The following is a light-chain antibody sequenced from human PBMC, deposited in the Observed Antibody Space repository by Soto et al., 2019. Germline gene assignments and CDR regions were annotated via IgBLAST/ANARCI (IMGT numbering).Light chain of an antibody. V-gene: IGKV3-20*01. CDR3: QQYGTSLP. CDR2: GAS. CDR1: QSVSSSY. Sequence: EIVLTQSPVTLSLSPGERATLSCRASQSVSSSYLAWYQQEPGQAPRLLIYGASTRATGIPDRFSGSGSGTDFTLTISRLEPEHFAVYYCQQYGTSLPFGQGTRLEIK. J-gene: IGKJ5*01.